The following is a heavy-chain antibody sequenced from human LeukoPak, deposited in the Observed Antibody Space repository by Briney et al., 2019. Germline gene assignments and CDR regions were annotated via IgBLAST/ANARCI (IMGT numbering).Heavy chain of an antibody. CDR1: GYTFTGYF. V-gene: IGHV1-8*03. Sequence: ASVKVSCKASGYTFTGYFMHWVRQAPGQGLEWMGWMNPNSGNTGYAQKFQGRVTITRNTSISTDYMELSSLRSEDTAVYYCARGPHNWNYWFDPWGQGTLVTVSS. CDR3: ARGPHNWNYWFDP. D-gene: IGHD1-7*01. CDR2: MNPNSGNT. J-gene: IGHJ5*02.